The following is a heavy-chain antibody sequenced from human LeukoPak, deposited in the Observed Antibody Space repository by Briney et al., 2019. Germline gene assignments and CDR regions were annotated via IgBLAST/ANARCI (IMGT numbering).Heavy chain of an antibody. CDR1: GGSISSSSYY. CDR3: ARHDATVLPFDP. J-gene: IGHJ5*02. V-gene: IGHV4-39*07. CDR2: IYYSGST. D-gene: IGHD4-17*01. Sequence: SETLSLTCTVSGGSISSSSYYWGWIRQPPGKGLEWIGSIYYSGSTYYNPSLKSRVTISVDTSKNQFSLKLSSVTAADTAVYYCARHDATVLPFDPWGQGTLVTVSS.